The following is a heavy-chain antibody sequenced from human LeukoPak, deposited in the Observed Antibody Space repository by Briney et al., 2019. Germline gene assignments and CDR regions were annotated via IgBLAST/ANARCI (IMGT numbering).Heavy chain of an antibody. Sequence: GGSLRLSCAASGFTVSTNYMSWVRQAPGKGLEWVSVIYSGDSTYYADSVEGRFTISRDNSKNTLYLQMNSLRAEDTAVYYCARDLTSLSSGSYGGSWGQGTLVTVSS. CDR1: GFTVSTNY. J-gene: IGHJ5*02. CDR2: IYSGDST. CDR3: ARDLTSLSSGSYGGS. D-gene: IGHD1-26*01. V-gene: IGHV3-53*01.